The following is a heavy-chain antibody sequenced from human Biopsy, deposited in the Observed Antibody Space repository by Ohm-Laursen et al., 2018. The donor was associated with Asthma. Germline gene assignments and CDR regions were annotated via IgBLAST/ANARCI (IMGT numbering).Heavy chain of an antibody. CDR1: VFAVSRDH. CDR2: IYSGGTS. V-gene: IGHV3-53*01. CDR3: ARGDSSNWSHYYFDY. Sequence: SLRLSCAASVFAVSRDHMFWVRQAPGKGLEWASVIYSGGTSHTADSVRGRFTISRDYSKNTLYLQIHSLRAEDTAVYYCARGDSSNWSHYYFDYWGQGTLVNVSS. D-gene: IGHD3-22*01. J-gene: IGHJ4*02.